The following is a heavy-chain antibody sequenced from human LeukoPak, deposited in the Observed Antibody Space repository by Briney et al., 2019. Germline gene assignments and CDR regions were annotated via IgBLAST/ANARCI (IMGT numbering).Heavy chain of an antibody. CDR1: GGSISSYY. J-gene: IGHJ5*02. Sequence: SETLSLTCTVSGGSISSYYWGWIRQPPGKGLEWIGSIYYSGSTYYNPSLKSRVTISVDTSKNQFSLKLSSVTAADTAVYYCARAYSSSWYWFDPWGQGTLVTVSS. CDR3: ARAYSSSWYWFDP. CDR2: IYYSGST. V-gene: IGHV4-39*07. D-gene: IGHD6-13*01.